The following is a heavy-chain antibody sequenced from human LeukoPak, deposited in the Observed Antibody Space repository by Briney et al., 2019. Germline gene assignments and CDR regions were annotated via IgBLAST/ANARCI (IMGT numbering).Heavy chain of an antibody. CDR2: IYYSGST. Sequence: SETLSLTCTVSGGSISSYYWSWIRQPPGKGLEWIGYIYYSGSTYYNPSLKSRVTISVDTSKNQFSLKLSSVTAADTAVYYCSNSIAAAGLDYWGQGTLVTVSS. D-gene: IGHD6-13*01. CDR1: GGSISSYY. CDR3: SNSIAAAGLDY. V-gene: IGHV4-59*12. J-gene: IGHJ4*02.